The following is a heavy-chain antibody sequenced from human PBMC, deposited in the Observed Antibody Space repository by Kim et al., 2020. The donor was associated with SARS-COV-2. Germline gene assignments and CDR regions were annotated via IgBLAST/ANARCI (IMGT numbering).Heavy chain of an antibody. Sequence: GGSLRLSCAASGFTFSSSEMNWFRQAPGKGLEWVSFINGRTNDIFYADSVRGRFTISRDTTKNSLHLLMNSLNTEDTALYYCVKNYDFWCQGTLVTVSS. CDR3: VKNYDF. J-gene: IGHJ4*02. CDR1: GFTFSSSE. CDR2: INGRTNDI. V-gene: IGHV3-48*03.